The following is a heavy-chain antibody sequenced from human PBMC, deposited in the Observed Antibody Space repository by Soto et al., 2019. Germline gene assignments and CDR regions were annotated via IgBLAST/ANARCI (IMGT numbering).Heavy chain of an antibody. CDR2: INHSGST. CDR1: GGSFSGYY. V-gene: IGHV4-34*01. Sequence: SETLSLTCAVYGGSFSGYYWSWIRQPPGKGLEWIGEINHSGSTNYNPSLKSRVTISVDTSKNQFSLKLSSVTAADTAVYYCARGGFGDSYYYYGMDVWGQGTTVTVSS. CDR3: ARGGFGDSYYYYGMDV. J-gene: IGHJ6*02. D-gene: IGHD2-21*01.